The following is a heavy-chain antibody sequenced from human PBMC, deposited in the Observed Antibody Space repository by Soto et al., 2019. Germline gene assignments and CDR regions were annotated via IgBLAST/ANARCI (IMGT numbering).Heavy chain of an antibody. CDR1: GYTFTTYD. CDR3: ARVYPDVGGTSPLHYGMDV. CDR2: MNPDNGNT. D-gene: IGHD1-1*01. Sequence: QVQLVQSGAEVKKPGASVKVSCKASGYTFTTYDINWVRQATGQGLEWMGWMNPDNGNTGYAQKFQGRVTMTRDTSINTAYMELSNLRSEDTATYFCARVYPDVGGTSPLHYGMDVWGQGTTVTVSS. V-gene: IGHV1-8*01. J-gene: IGHJ6*02.